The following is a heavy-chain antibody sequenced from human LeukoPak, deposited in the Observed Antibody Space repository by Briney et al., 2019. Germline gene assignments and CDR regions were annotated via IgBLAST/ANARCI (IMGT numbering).Heavy chain of an antibody. V-gene: IGHV3-23*01. CDR2: ILSGGAT. CDR1: GFSFSSHA. CDR3: ATEGTYTYGQFTS. J-gene: IGHJ5*02. D-gene: IGHD5-18*01. Sequence: GGSLRLSCAASGFSFSSHALTWVRQAPGKGLEWVSGILSGGATYDADSVQGRFTISRDNTKKSLYMQMSSLRAEDTALYYCATEGTYTYGQFTSWGQGTLVTVSS.